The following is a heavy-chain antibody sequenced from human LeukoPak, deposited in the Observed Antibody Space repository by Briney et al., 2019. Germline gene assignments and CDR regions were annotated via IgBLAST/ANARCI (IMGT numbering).Heavy chain of an antibody. D-gene: IGHD6-13*01. CDR1: SGSISSGSYY. Sequence: SQTLSLTCTVSSGSISSGSYYWSWIRQPAGKGLEWIGRIYTSGSTNYNPSLKSRVTISVDTSKNQFSLKLSSVTAADTAVYYCARGQYSSSWYQGGSDAFDIWGQGTMVTVSS. V-gene: IGHV4-61*02. J-gene: IGHJ3*02. CDR3: ARGQYSSSWYQGGSDAFDI. CDR2: IYTSGST.